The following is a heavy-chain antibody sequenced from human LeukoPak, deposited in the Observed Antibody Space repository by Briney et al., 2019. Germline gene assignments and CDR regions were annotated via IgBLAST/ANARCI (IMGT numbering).Heavy chain of an antibody. D-gene: IGHD4-17*01. Sequence: GGSLRLSCAASGFTFSSYGMHWVRQAPGKGLEWVSYISSSGSSKDYADSVKGRFTISRDNAKNSLYLQMNSLRAEDTAVYYCARAVSRDFDYWGQGTLVTVSS. CDR3: ARAVSRDFDY. CDR1: GFTFSSYG. V-gene: IGHV3-48*04. CDR2: ISSSGSSK. J-gene: IGHJ4*02.